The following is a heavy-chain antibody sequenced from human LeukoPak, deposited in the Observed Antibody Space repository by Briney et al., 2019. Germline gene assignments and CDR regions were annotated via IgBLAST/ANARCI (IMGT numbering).Heavy chain of an antibody. D-gene: IGHD6-19*01. CDR1: GGSISSSSYY. CDR3: ARDHSGWYTRWFDP. Sequence: SETLSLTCTVSGGSISSSSYYWGWIRQPPGKGLEWIGSIYYSGSTYYNPSLKSRVTISVDTSKNQFSLKLSSVTAADTAVYYCARDHSGWYTRWFDPWGQGTLVTVSS. V-gene: IGHV4-39*07. J-gene: IGHJ5*02. CDR2: IYYSGST.